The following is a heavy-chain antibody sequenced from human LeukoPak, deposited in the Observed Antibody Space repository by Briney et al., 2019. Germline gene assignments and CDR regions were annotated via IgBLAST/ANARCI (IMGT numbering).Heavy chain of an antibody. Sequence: GGSLRLSCAASGFTFSSYGMHWVRQAPGKGLEWVAVILSDGSKEFYTDSVKGRFTISRDNSKNTLNLQMNSLRVDDTAVYYCAKGRDSGYFRGSDYWGQGTLVTASS. CDR1: GFTFSSYG. J-gene: IGHJ4*02. CDR2: ILSDGSKE. D-gene: IGHD5-12*01. V-gene: IGHV3-33*06. CDR3: AKGRDSGYFRGSDY.